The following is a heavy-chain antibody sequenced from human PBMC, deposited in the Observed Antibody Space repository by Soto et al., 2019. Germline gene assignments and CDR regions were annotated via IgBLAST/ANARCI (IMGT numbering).Heavy chain of an antibody. CDR3: ARRYGYSFDY. CDR2: IYDSVRT. V-gene: IGHV4-59*08. CDR1: GGSISSYY. Sequence: QVQLQESGPGLVKPSETLSLTCTVSGGSISSYYWSWIRQPPGKGLEWIGYIYDSVRTNYNTSPKSRVTISVDTSKNQSSLKLTSVTAADTAVYYCARRYGYSFDYWGQGTLVTVSS. J-gene: IGHJ4*02. D-gene: IGHD1-1*01.